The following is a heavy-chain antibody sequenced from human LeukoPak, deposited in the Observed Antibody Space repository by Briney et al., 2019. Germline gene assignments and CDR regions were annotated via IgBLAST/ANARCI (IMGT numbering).Heavy chain of an antibody. Sequence: ASVKASCKASGYTFTSYAMHWVRQAPGQRLEWMGWINAGNGNTKYSQKFQGRVTITRDTSASTAYMGLSSLRSEDTAVYYCARVGYYYDSSGYLNYWGQGTLVTVSS. J-gene: IGHJ4*02. CDR2: INAGNGNT. D-gene: IGHD3-22*01. CDR1: GYTFTSYA. CDR3: ARVGYYYDSSGYLNY. V-gene: IGHV1-3*01.